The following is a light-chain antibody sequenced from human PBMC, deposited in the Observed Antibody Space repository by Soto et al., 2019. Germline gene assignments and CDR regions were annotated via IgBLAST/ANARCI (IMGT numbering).Light chain of an antibody. CDR1: QSITTW. CDR2: DVS. Sequence: DIQMTQSPSTLSASVGDRVAITCRASQSITTWLAWYQQRPGKAPKLLIYDVSSLQSGVPSRFSGSGPGTEFTLTISSLQPDDFTTFYCQQYKDYTWTFGQGTKVDI. V-gene: IGKV1-5*01. CDR3: QQYKDYTWT. J-gene: IGKJ1*01.